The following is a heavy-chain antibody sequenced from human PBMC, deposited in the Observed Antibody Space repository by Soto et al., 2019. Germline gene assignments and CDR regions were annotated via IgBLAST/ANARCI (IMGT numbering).Heavy chain of an antibody. CDR2: ISGSGGST. V-gene: IGHV3-23*01. CDR1: GFTFSSYA. CDR3: AKDRGGYDRIFDY. Sequence: PGGSLRLSCAASGFTFSSYAMNWVRQAPGKGLEWVSAISGSGGSTYYADSVKGRFTISRDNSKNTLYLQMNSLRAEDTAVYYCAKDRGGYDRIFDYWGQGTLVTVSS. D-gene: IGHD5-12*01. J-gene: IGHJ4*02.